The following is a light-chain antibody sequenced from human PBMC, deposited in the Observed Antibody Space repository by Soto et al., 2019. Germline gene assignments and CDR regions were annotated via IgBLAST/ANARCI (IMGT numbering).Light chain of an antibody. CDR1: QSVSSY. CDR2: DAS. Sequence: EIVLTQSPATLSLSPGERATLSCRASQSVSSYLAWYQQKPGQAPRLLIYDASNRATGIPARFSGSGSGTDFTLTICSLEPEDFAVYYCQQGSNWPWTFGQGTKVDIK. J-gene: IGKJ1*01. CDR3: QQGSNWPWT. V-gene: IGKV3-11*01.